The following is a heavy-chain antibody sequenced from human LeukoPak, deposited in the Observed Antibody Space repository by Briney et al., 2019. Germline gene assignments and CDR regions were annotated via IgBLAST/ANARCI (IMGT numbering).Heavy chain of an antibody. V-gene: IGHV1-2*06. CDR2: INPNSGGT. CDR3: ARDNYYDSSGYYQYYFDY. Sequence: APVKVSCKASGYTFTGYYMHWVRQAPGQGLEWMGRINPNSGGTNYAQKFQGRVTMTRDTSISTAYMELSRLRSDDTAVYYCARDNYYDSSGYYQYYFDYWGQGTLVTVSS. J-gene: IGHJ4*02. D-gene: IGHD3-22*01. CDR1: GYTFTGYY.